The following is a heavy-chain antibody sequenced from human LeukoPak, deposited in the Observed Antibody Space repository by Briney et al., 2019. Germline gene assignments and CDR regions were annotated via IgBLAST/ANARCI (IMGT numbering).Heavy chain of an antibody. V-gene: IGHV1-69*06. CDR2: IIPIFGAA. Sequence: SVKVSCKASGGTFIRYGINWVRQAPGQGLEWMGGIIPIFGAANYAQKFQGRVTITADTSTNTAYMELGSLRSEDAAVYYCARAARTLFGVFIIAAFDIWGQGTMVSVSS. CDR3: ARAARTLFGVFIIAAFDI. D-gene: IGHD3-3*01. J-gene: IGHJ3*02. CDR1: GGTFIRYG.